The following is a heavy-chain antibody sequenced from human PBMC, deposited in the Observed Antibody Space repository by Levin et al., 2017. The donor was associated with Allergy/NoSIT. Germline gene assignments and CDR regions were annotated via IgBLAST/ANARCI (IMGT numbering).Heavy chain of an antibody. CDR3: AKKGHVNAWLDYFDY. J-gene: IGHJ4*02. Sequence: GGSLRLSCAASGFTFNTYAMSWVRQAPGEGLEWVSAISDSGGGTNYADSVKGRFTISRDNSKNTLFLQMNSLRAEDTAVYYCAKKGHVNAWLDYFDYWGQGTLVTVSS. CDR1: GFTFNTYA. CDR2: ISDSGGGT. D-gene: IGHD6-19*01. V-gene: IGHV3-23*01.